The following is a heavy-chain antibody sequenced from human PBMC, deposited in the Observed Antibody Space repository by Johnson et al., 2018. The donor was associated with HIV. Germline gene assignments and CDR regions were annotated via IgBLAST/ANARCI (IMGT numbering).Heavy chain of an antibody. CDR2: IYSGGST. J-gene: IGHJ3*02. D-gene: IGHD5-24*01. CDR3: ARFGRGGSHAFDI. CDR1: GFTFSSNY. V-gene: IGHV3-66*01. Sequence: EVQLVESGGGVVQPGRSLRLSCAASGFTFSSNYMSWVRQAPGKGLEWVSVIYSGGSTYYAASVKGRYTISRDNAKNSLYLQMNSLRAEDTALYYCARFGRGGSHAFDIWGQGTMVTVSS.